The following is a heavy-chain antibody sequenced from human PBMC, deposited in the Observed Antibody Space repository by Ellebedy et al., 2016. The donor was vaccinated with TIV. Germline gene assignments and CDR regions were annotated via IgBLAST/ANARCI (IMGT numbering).Heavy chain of an antibody. D-gene: IGHD5-18*01. Sequence: AASVKVSCKVTGYTLTELSMHWVRQAPGKGLAGMGGFDPEDGEPKYAHKFQGRVNITWYTSASTAYMELISMRSEDTAVYYCSGYFGGYTYGLAAFDIWGQGTMVTVSS. CDR1: GYTLTELS. V-gene: IGHV1-24*01. CDR2: FDPEDGEP. CDR3: SGYFGGYTYGLAAFDI. J-gene: IGHJ3*02.